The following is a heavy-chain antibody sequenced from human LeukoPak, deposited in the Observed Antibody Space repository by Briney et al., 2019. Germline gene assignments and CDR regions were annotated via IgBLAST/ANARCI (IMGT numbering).Heavy chain of an antibody. CDR1: GGTFSSYA. D-gene: IGHD3-10*01. CDR3: ARSTEYYFDY. V-gene: IGHV1-69*05. CDR2: IIPIFGTA. J-gene: IGHJ4*02. Sequence: ASVKVSCKASGGTFSSYAISWVRQAPGQGLEWMGGIIPIFGTANYAQKFQGRVTITTDESTSSAYMELSSLRSEDTAVYYCARSTEYYFDYWGQGTLVTVSS.